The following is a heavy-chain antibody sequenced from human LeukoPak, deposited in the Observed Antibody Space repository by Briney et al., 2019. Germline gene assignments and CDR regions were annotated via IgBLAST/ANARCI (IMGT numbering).Heavy chain of an antibody. D-gene: IGHD1-1*01. V-gene: IGHV4-38-2*01. CDR1: GVSISSGYY. CDR3: ARSGTNGTDHWFDP. J-gene: IGHJ5*02. Sequence: SDTLSLTCGVSGVSISSGYYWAWIRQPPGKGLEWIGSVYCTVISYYGPSLNSRVTISLDTSKNQLSLKLTSVTAADTAVYYCARSGTNGTDHWFDPWGQGTLVTVSS. CDR2: VYCTVIS.